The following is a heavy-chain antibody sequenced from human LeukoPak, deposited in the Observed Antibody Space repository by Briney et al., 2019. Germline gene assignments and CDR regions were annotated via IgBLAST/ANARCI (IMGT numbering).Heavy chain of an antibody. V-gene: IGHV1-2*02. D-gene: IGHD2-2*01. J-gene: IGHJ5*02. CDR3: ARGVGTSWFDP. CDR2: INPKTGGA. CDR1: GYTFSDYY. Sequence: GASVKVSCKAYGYTFSDYYLHWVRQAPGQGLEWMGCINPKTGGANFAEKFQGRVTMTRDTSIRTVYMELSRVTYGDTALYYCARGVGTSWFDPWGQGTLVTVSS.